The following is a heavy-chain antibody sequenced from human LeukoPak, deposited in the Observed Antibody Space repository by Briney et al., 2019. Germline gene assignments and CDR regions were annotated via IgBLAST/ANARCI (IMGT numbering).Heavy chain of an antibody. Sequence: GSLRLSCAASGFTFSVYWMSWVRQAPGKGLEWVATIKQDGSEKYYVDSVKGRFTISRDNAKNSLYLQMNSLRAEDTAVYYCARVLYDSSGFYSGAFDYWGQGTLVTVSS. CDR3: ARVLYDSSGFYSGAFDY. D-gene: IGHD3-22*01. V-gene: IGHV3-7*03. CDR2: IKQDGSEK. CDR1: GFTFSVYW. J-gene: IGHJ4*02.